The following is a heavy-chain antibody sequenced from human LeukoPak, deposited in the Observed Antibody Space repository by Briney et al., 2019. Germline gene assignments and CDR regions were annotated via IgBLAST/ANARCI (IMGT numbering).Heavy chain of an antibody. Sequence: SETLSLTCTVSGDSISSYYWAWIRQPPGKGLEWIGYVYYSGSTQYNPSLQSRVTISVGTSKKQFSLRLSSVTAADTAVYFCARSGYAFGADAFDIWGQGTTVAVS. CDR3: ARSGYAFGADAFDI. CDR1: GDSISSYY. D-gene: IGHD3-16*01. CDR2: VYYSGST. J-gene: IGHJ3*02. V-gene: IGHV4-59*08.